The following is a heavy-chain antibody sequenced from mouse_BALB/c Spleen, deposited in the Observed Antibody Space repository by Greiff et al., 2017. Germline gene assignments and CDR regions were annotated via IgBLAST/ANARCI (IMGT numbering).Heavy chain of an antibody. CDR2: INPYNDGT. J-gene: IGHJ3*01. CDR3: AREGIYYDYDWFAY. D-gene: IGHD2-4*01. CDR1: GYTFTSYV. V-gene: IGHV1-14*01. Sequence: EVQGVESGPELVKPGASVKMSCKASGYTFTSYVMHWVKQKPGQGLEWIGYINPYNDGTKYNEKFKGKATLTSDKSSSTAYMELSSLTSEDSAVYYCAREGIYYDYDWFAYWGQGTLVTVSA.